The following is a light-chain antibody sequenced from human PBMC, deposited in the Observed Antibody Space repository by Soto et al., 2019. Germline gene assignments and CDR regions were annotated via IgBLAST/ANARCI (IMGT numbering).Light chain of an antibody. Sequence: EIVLTQSLATLSLPPGERAPLSGLAIHRVSTSLAWYPHHPCRSPRILIYDASNRATSIPARFSGSGSGTEFTLTIRSLHSEDFAVYLWPQYTTWRVTFGQGTQLEI. CDR3: PQYTTWRVT. CDR1: HRVSTS. J-gene: IGKJ5*01. CDR2: DAS. V-gene: IGKV3D-15*01.